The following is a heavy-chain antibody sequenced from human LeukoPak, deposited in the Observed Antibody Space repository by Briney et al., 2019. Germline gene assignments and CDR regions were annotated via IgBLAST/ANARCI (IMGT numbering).Heavy chain of an antibody. J-gene: IGHJ4*02. CDR1: GYTFTSYD. Sequence: ASVKVSCKASGYTFTSYDFNWVRQATGQRPEWMGWMSPNSGDTGYAQKFQDRVTMTRNTSISTAYMELSSLRSDDTAVYYCAGSLKFITMIPHYWGQGTLVTVSS. D-gene: IGHD3-22*01. CDR2: MSPNSGDT. CDR3: AGSLKFITMIPHY. V-gene: IGHV1-8*01.